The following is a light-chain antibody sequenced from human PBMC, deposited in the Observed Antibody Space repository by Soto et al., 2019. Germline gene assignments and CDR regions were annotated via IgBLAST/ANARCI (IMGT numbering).Light chain of an antibody. V-gene: IGLV2-8*01. CDR1: ITDIGTYNY. Sequence: QSVLTQPPSASGSPGQSVTISCTGTITDIGTYNYVSWYQQHPGKAPKLMIYEVSERPSGVPDRFSGSKSGNTASLTVSGLQAEDEADYFCSSYAGTKNLVFGGGTKLTVL. J-gene: IGLJ2*01. CDR2: EVS. CDR3: SSYAGTKNLV.